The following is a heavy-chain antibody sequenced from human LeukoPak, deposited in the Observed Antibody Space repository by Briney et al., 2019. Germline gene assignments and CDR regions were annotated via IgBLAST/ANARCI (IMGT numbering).Heavy chain of an antibody. CDR2: IDTSSGTI. CDR1: GFTFSSYE. CDR3: ARDATVGVPGTLYFDH. J-gene: IGHJ4*02. V-gene: IGHV3-48*03. Sequence: GGSLRLSCAASGFTFSSYEMNWVRQAPGKGLEWVSYIDTSSGTIHYADSVKGRFTISRDNAKSSLYLQMNSLRAEDTAVYFCARDATVGVPGTLYFDHWGQGTLATVSS. D-gene: IGHD6-19*01.